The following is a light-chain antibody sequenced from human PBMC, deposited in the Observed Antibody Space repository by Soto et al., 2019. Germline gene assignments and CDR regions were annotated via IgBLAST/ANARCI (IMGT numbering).Light chain of an antibody. J-gene: IGLJ3*02. CDR2: DVS. CDR1: SS. Sequence: QSALTQPASVSGSPGQSVAISCTGTSSVSWYQHHPGKAPKLIIYDVSDRPSGVSDRFSGSKSGNTASLTISGLQVDDEADYYCSSYTSSNTWVFGGGAKLTVL. V-gene: IGLV2-14*03. CDR3: SSYTSSNTWV.